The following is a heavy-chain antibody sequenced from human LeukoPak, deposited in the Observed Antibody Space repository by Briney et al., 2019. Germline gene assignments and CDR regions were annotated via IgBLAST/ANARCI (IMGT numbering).Heavy chain of an antibody. Sequence: PSETLSLTCTVSGDSVNDSYWNWIRQPPGKGLKWIGYIYYSGSTDYNPSLKSRVTMSVDTSKNQFSLKLNSGTAAGTVVYYWASGAARGSSAFDVWGQGTMVIVSA. CDR1: GDSVNDSY. CDR2: IYYSGST. V-gene: IGHV4-59*02. CDR3: ASGAARGSSAFDV. D-gene: IGHD1-1*01. J-gene: IGHJ3*01.